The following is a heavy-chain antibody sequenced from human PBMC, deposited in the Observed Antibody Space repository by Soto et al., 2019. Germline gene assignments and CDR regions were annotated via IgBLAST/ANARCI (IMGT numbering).Heavy chain of an antibody. CDR3: ARSVDP. J-gene: IGHJ5*02. Sequence: PSETLSLTCSVSGYSIRSGGYYWSWLRLHPGKALEWIGDIFDSGSTFYNPSLKSRLSISLDTSKNQFSLMLSSVTAADTAVYYCARSVDPWGQGTLVTVSS. CDR1: GYSIRSGGYY. V-gene: IGHV4-31*03. CDR2: IFDSGST.